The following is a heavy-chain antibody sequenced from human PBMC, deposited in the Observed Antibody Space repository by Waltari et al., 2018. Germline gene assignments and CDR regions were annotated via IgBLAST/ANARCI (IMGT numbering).Heavy chain of an antibody. J-gene: IGHJ5*02. V-gene: IGHV4-34*01. CDR3: ARDLSSGDYWFDP. D-gene: IGHD4-17*01. Sequence: QVQLQQWGAGLLKPSETLSLTCAVYGGSFSGYYWSWIRQPPGKGLEGIGEINPSGSTNYNPSLKSRVTISVDTSKNQFSLKLSSVTAADTAVYYCARDLSSGDYWFDPWGQGTLVTVSS. CDR2: INPSGST. CDR1: GGSFSGYY.